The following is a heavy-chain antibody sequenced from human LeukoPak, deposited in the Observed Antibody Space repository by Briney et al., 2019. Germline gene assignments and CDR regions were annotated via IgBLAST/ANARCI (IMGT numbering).Heavy chain of an antibody. D-gene: IGHD3-16*01. CDR3: AKDHVTWGNRYFDH. V-gene: IGHV3-30*02. Sequence: GGSLRLSCAASGFTFSTYGMHWVRQAPGKGLEWVAFIGHDGAKIYYADSVQGRFTISRDSSKNTLYLEMNSLSGEDTALYYCAKDHVTWGNRYFDHWGQGTLGTVS. CDR1: GFTFSTYG. J-gene: IGHJ4*02. CDR2: IGHDGAKI.